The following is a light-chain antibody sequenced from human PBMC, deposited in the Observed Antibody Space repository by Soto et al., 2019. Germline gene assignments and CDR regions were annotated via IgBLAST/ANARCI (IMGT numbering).Light chain of an antibody. V-gene: IGKV3-15*01. Sequence: EIVMTQSPATLSVSPGERATLSCRASQSVSSTLAWYQQKPGQAPRLLIYCASTRATGIPARFSGSGSGTEFTLTISSLQSEDFAVYYCQQYNNWPPLTVGGGTKVESK. CDR1: QSVSST. CDR2: CAS. CDR3: QQYNNWPPLT. J-gene: IGKJ4*01.